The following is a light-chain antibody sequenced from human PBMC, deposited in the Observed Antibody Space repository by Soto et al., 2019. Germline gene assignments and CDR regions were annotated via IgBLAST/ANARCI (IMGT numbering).Light chain of an antibody. CDR2: GAS. Sequence: EIVLTQSPATLSLSPWERATLSCRASQSVSSYLAWYQQKPGQAPRLLIYGASSRATGIPDRFSGSGSGTDFTLTISRLEPEDFAVYYCQHYGGSPWTFGQGTKVDIK. J-gene: IGKJ1*01. V-gene: IGKV3-20*01. CDR1: QSVSSY. CDR3: QHYGGSPWT.